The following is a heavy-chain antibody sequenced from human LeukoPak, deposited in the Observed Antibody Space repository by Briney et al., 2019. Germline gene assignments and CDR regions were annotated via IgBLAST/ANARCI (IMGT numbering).Heavy chain of an antibody. J-gene: IGHJ4*02. D-gene: IGHD5-18*01. Sequence: PGGSLRLSCAASGFTFSGYGMHWDRQAPGKGLEWVAVISYEGSNKYYADSLKGRFTISRDNSKNTLYLQMGSLRAEDMAVYYCARGIRHTAMVPVPLPTDYWGQGTLVTVSS. V-gene: IGHV3-30*03. CDR2: ISYEGSNK. CDR1: GFTFSGYG. CDR3: ARGIRHTAMVPVPLPTDY.